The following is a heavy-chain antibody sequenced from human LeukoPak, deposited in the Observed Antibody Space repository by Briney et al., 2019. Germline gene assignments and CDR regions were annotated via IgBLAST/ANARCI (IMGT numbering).Heavy chain of an antibody. CDR3: ARVGNGFDY. CDR2: IYYGGGT. V-gene: IGHV4-59*01. D-gene: IGHD2-8*01. J-gene: IGHJ4*02. CDR1: GDSSSSYY. Sequence: SDTLSLTCTVSGDSSSSYYWSWIRQPPGKGLQWIGYIYYGGGTNYNPSLKSRVAISVDKSKNQFSLKLSSVTAADTAVYYCARVGNGFDYWGQGTLVTVSS.